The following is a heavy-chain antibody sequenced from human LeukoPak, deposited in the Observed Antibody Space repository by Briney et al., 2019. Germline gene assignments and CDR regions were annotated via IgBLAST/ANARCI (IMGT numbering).Heavy chain of an antibody. CDR3: ARNEGGYDEGLYFDY. CDR2: IKQDGSEK. CDR1: GFIFSNCW. V-gene: IGHV3-7*01. D-gene: IGHD5-12*01. J-gene: IGHJ4*02. Sequence: GGSLRLSCAVSGFIFSNCWMSWVRQAPGKGLEWVANIKQDGSEKFYVDSVKGRFTISRDNAKNSLYLQMNSLRAEDTAVYYCARNEGGYDEGLYFDYWGQGTLVTVSS.